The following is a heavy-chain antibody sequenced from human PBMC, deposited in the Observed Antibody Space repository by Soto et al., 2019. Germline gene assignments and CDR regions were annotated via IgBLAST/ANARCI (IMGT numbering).Heavy chain of an antibody. V-gene: IGHV5-10-1*03. D-gene: IGHD3-3*01. CDR2: IDPSDSYT. J-gene: IGHJ4*02. CDR1: GYSFTSYW. CDR3: ARHPITIFGVVMGDY. Sequence: VQLVQCGAEVKKPGESLRISCKGSGYSFTSYWISWVRQMPGKGLEWMGRIDPSDSYTNYSPSFQGHVTISADKSISTAYLQWSSLKASDTAMYYCARHPITIFGVVMGDYWGQGTLVTVSS.